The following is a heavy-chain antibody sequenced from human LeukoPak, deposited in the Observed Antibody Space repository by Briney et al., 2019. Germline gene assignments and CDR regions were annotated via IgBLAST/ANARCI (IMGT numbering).Heavy chain of an antibody. J-gene: IGHJ5*02. D-gene: IGHD1-26*01. Sequence: SETLSLTCTVSGGSISSNYWSWIRQPPGKGLEWIGYIYYSGSTNYNPSLKSRVTISVDTSKNQFSLRLNSVTAADTAVYYCARGANNGSYRNWFDPWGQGTLVTVSS. CDR2: IYYSGST. CDR1: GGSISSNY. V-gene: IGHV4-59*01. CDR3: ARGANNGSYRNWFDP.